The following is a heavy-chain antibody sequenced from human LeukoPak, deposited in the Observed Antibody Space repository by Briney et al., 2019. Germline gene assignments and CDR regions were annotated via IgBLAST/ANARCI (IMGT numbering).Heavy chain of an antibody. CDR1: GFTFSSYA. CDR2: ISGSGGST. J-gene: IGHJ4*02. Sequence: PGGSLRLSCAASGFTFSSYAMSWVRQAPGKGLEWVSAISGSGGSTYYADSVKGRCTISRDNSKNTLYLQMNSLRAEDTAVYYCAKAVRRYCSGGSCYYYFDYWGQGTLVTVSS. V-gene: IGHV3-23*01. CDR3: AKAVRRYCSGGSCYYYFDY. D-gene: IGHD2-15*01.